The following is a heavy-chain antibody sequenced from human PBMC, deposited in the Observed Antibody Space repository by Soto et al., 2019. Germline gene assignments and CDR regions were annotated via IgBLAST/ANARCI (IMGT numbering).Heavy chain of an antibody. Sequence: EVQLLESGGDLAQPGGSLRLSCAAFGFTFNTYAMSWVRQAPGKGLEWVSAITANGDGTYYADSVKGRFTISRDNSKHTLYLEMNSLRADDTALYYCAKTVRDGASGSYSYFDYWGQGTLVTVSS. J-gene: IGHJ4*02. V-gene: IGHV3-23*01. CDR1: GFTFNTYA. CDR2: ITANGDGT. D-gene: IGHD1-26*01. CDR3: AKTVRDGASGSYSYFDY.